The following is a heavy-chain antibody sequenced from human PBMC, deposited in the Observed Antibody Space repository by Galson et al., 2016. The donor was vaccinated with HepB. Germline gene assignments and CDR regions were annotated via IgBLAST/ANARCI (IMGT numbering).Heavy chain of an antibody. J-gene: IGHJ1*01. CDR2: IYSGGNA. Sequence: SLRLSCAVSGFTVSNNYMSWVRQAPGKGLEGVSVIYSGGNAYHADSVRGGFTISRDSSKDTLYLQMSSLRVEDTAVYHCASHPVAGQHWGQGTQVTVSS. CDR3: ASHPVAGQH. CDR1: GFTVSNNY. V-gene: IGHV3-66*04. D-gene: IGHD6-19*01.